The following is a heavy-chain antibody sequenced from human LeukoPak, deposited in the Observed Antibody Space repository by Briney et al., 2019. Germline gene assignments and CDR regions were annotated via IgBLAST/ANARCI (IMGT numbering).Heavy chain of an antibody. D-gene: IGHD3/OR15-3a*01. Sequence: ASVRVSCKASGYTFTSYDISWVRQATGQGLKWMGWMNPNSGNTGYTQKFQGRVTMTKNTSITTAYIELSSLRSEDTAVYYCARALSWTTESYYYMDVWGKGTTVTVSS. CDR2: MNPNSGNT. CDR1: GYTFTSYD. CDR3: ARALSWTTESYYYMDV. J-gene: IGHJ6*03. V-gene: IGHV1-8*01.